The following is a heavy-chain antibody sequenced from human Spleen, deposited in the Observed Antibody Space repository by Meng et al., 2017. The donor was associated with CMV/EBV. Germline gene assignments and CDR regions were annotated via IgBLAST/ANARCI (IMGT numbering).Heavy chain of an antibody. D-gene: IGHD4-17*01. CDR1: GGSISSSSYY. CDR3: ARDLRYGWFDP. CDR2: IYYSGSP. J-gene: IGHJ5*02. V-gene: IGHV4-39*07. Sequence: SETLSLTCTVSGGSISSSSYYWGWIRQPPGKGLEWIGNIYYSGSPYYNPSLKSRVTISVDTSKNQFSLKLTSVTAADTAVYYCARDLRYGWFDPWGQGTLVTVSS.